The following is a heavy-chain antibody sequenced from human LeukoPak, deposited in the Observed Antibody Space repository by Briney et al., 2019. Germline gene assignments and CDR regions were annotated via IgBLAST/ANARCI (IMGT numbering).Heavy chain of an antibody. CDR2: IYTSGST. CDR1: GGSISSYY. D-gene: IGHD3-10*01. CDR3: ARSFYGSGYNWFDP. J-gene: IGHJ5*02. V-gene: IGHV4-4*07. Sequence: SETLSLTCTASGGSISSYYWSWIRQPAGKGLEWIGRIYTSGSTNYNPSLKSRVTMSVDTSKNQFSLKLSSVTAADTAVYYCARSFYGSGYNWFDPWGQGTLVTVSS.